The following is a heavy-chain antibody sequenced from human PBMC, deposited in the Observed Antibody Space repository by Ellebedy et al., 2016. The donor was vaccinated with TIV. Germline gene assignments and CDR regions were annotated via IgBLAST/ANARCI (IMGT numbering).Heavy chain of an antibody. D-gene: IGHD4-17*01. CDR1: GGSFSGYY. CDR3: ARVFYGDSPESFDN. Sequence: MPSETLSLTCTVYGGSFSGYYWSWIRQPPGKGLEWIGEINHSGSTNYNPSLQSRVTISVDTSKNQFSLKLSSVTAADTAVYYCARVFYGDSPESFDNWGQGTLVTVSS. CDR2: INHSGST. J-gene: IGHJ4*02. V-gene: IGHV4-34*01.